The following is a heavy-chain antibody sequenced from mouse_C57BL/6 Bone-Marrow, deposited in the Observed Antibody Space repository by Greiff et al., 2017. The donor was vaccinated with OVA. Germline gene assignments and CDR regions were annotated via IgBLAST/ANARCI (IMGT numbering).Heavy chain of an antibody. D-gene: IGHD2-2*01. CDR1: GYTFTSYG. Sequence: QVQLQQSGAELARPGASVKLSCKASGYTFTSYGISWVKQRTGQGLEWIGEIYPRSGNTYYNEKFKGKATLTADKSSSTAYMELRSLTSEDSAVYFRADYRGYDRYYAMDYWGQGTSVTVSS. V-gene: IGHV1-81*01. CDR3: ADYRGYDRYYAMDY. J-gene: IGHJ4*01. CDR2: IYPRSGNT.